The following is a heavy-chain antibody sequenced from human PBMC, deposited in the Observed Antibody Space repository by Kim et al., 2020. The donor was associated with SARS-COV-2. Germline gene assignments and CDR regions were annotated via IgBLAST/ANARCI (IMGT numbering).Heavy chain of an antibody. V-gene: IGHV1-69*04. CDR2: IIPILNMA. D-gene: IGHD2-15*01. CDR1: GYTFNTHA. Sequence: SVKVSCKASGYTFNTHAIAWVRQAPGQGLEWMGRIIPILNMATYAQKFQGRVTVTADRSASTAYMELNSLTSDDTAVYFCARAVKPQNVVAAATFLDNW. CDR3: ARAVKPQNVVAAATFLDNW. J-gene: IGHJ5*01.